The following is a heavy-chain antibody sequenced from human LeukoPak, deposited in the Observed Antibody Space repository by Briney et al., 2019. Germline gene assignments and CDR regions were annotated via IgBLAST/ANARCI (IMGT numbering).Heavy chain of an antibody. Sequence: SETLSLTCAVYGGSFSGYYWSWIRQPPGKGLEWIGEINHSGSTNYNPSLKSRVTLSVETSKNQFSLKLSSVTAADTAVYYCARGGGAVAGSAGNYYYYYMDVWGKGTTVTVSS. CDR3: ARGGGAVAGSAGNYYYYYMDV. J-gene: IGHJ6*03. CDR1: GGSFSGYY. CDR2: INHSGST. D-gene: IGHD6-19*01. V-gene: IGHV4-34*01.